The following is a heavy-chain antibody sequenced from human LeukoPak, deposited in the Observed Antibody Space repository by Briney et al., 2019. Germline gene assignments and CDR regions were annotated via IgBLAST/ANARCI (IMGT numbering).Heavy chain of an antibody. V-gene: IGHV4-4*07. CDR2: IYTSGST. CDR3: ARDSENYYFDN. J-gene: IGHJ4*02. Sequence: SVTLSLTCTVSGGSISSYYWRWMRQPAGEGLVWSERIYTSGSTNYNPSLKSRVTMSVDTSKNQFSLKLSSVAAADTAVYYCARDSENYYFDNWGQGSLVTVSS. CDR1: GGSISSYY.